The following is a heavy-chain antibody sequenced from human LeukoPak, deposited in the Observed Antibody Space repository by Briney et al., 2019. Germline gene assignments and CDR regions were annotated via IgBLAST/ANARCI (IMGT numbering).Heavy chain of an antibody. V-gene: IGHV3-23*01. J-gene: IGHJ4*02. Sequence: GRSLRLSCAASGFTFSSYAISWVRQAPGEGLEWVSAISGIGGSTYYADSVKGRFTISRDNSKNTLYLQMNSLRAEDTAVYYCAKVIWFGESDFDYWGQGTLVTVSS. CDR1: GFTFSSYA. D-gene: IGHD3-10*01. CDR2: ISGIGGST. CDR3: AKVIWFGESDFDY.